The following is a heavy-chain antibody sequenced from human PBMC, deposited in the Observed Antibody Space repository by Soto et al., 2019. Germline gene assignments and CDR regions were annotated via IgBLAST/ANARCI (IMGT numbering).Heavy chain of an antibody. CDR2: IYYSGST. V-gene: IGHV4-31*03. CDR3: ARGIPLDY. Sequence: KTSETLSLTCTVSGGSISSGGYYWSWIRQHPGKGLEWIGYIYYSGSTYYNPPLKSRVTISVDMSKNQFSLKLSSVTAADTAVYYCARGIPLDYWGQGTLITVSS. CDR1: GGSISSGGYY. J-gene: IGHJ4*02.